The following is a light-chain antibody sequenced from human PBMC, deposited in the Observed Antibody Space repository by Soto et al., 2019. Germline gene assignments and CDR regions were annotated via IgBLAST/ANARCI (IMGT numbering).Light chain of an antibody. CDR1: QSISSY. CDR2: AVS. Sequence: DIQMTQSPSSLSASVGDRVTTTCRASQSISSYLNWYQQKPGKAPKVLIYAVSNLESGVPSRFSGSGSETDFTLTISSLQPEDFATYFCQQGYSSPTFGQGTRLEI. V-gene: IGKV1-39*01. J-gene: IGKJ5*01. CDR3: QQGYSSPT.